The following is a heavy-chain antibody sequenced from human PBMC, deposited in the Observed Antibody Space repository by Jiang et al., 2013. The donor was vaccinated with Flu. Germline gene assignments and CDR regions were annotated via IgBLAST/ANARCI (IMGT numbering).Heavy chain of an antibody. Sequence: AASGFTFSSYAMHWVRQAPGKGLEWVAVISYDGSNKYYADSVKGRFTISRDNSKNTLYLQMNSLRAEDTAVYYCARDWTTVTTYDYWGQGTLVTVSS. CDR1: GFTFSSYA. V-gene: IGHV3-30*04. D-gene: IGHD4-17*01. J-gene: IGHJ4*02. CDR2: ISYDGSNK. CDR3: ARDWTTVTTYDY.